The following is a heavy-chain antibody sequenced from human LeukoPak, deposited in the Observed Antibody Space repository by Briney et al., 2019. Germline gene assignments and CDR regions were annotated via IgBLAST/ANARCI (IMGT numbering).Heavy chain of an antibody. Sequence: ASVKVSCKASGYTFTGFGISWVRQAPGQGLEWMGWNSGYNGRTNYAQKLQGRVTMSTDTSTSTAYMELRSLRSDDTAVYFCARDLVASDSSGSYFYYYGMDVWGQGTTVTVSS. D-gene: IGHD3-22*01. V-gene: IGHV1-18*01. CDR1: GYTFTGFG. CDR3: ARDLVASDSSGSYFYYYGMDV. J-gene: IGHJ6*02. CDR2: NSGYNGRT.